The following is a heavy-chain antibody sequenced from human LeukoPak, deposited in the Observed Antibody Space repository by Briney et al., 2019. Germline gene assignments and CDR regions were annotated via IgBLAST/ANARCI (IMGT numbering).Heavy chain of an antibody. J-gene: IGHJ6*03. CDR3: ARHQWHYYYYMGV. Sequence: SETLSLTCTVSGGSISSSSYYWGWIRQPPGKGLGWIGRIYYSGDTYYNPSLKSRRVTISVDTSKNQFSLRLSSVTAADTAVYYCARHQWHYYYYMGVWGKGSTVTVSS. CDR1: GGSISSSSYY. V-gene: IGHV4-39*01. D-gene: IGHD6-19*01. CDR2: IYYSGDT.